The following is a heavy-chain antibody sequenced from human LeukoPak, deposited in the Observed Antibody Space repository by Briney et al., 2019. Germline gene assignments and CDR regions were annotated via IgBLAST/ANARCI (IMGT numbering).Heavy chain of an antibody. Sequence: PGGSLRLSCAASGFTFSSYGMHWVRQAPGKGLEWVAFIRYDGSNKYYADSVKGRFTISRDNSKSTLYLQMNSLRAEDTAVYYCAKDLYSSGWQFDYWGQGTLVTVSS. CDR2: IRYDGSNK. J-gene: IGHJ4*02. V-gene: IGHV3-30*02. CDR1: GFTFSSYG. D-gene: IGHD6-19*01. CDR3: AKDLYSSGWQFDY.